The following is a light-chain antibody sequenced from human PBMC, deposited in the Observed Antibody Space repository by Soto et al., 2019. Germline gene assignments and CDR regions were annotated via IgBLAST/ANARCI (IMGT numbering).Light chain of an antibody. CDR1: SSDIESHT. CDR2: TNN. Sequence: QCVLTQPPSATGTPGHRVTISCSGSSSDIESHTVNWYQQVPGKAPKLLCNTNNQRPSGVPARFSGSKSGASASLAISGLQSEDEATYYCATWDGSRKGVFGTGTKATVL. J-gene: IGLJ1*01. V-gene: IGLV1-44*01. CDR3: ATWDGSRKGV.